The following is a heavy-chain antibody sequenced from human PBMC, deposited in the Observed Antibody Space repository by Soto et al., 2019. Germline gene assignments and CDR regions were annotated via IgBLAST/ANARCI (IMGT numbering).Heavy chain of an antibody. V-gene: IGHV1-2*04. CDR2: INPNSGGT. Sequence: PVQVSRTASGDTFTGYYMHWVRPAPGQGLEWMGWINPNSGGTNYAQRFQGWVTMTRDTSISTAYMELSRLRSDDTAVYYCARDQGTAMVTDAFDSWGQGTMVTVS. D-gene: IGHD5-18*01. J-gene: IGHJ3*02. CDR1: GDTFTGYY. CDR3: ARDQGTAMVTDAFDS.